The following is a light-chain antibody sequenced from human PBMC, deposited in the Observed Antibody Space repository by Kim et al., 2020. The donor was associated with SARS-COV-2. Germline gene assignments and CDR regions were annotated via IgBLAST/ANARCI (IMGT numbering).Light chain of an antibody. CDR3: QQSYDTPI. CDR2: AAT. J-gene: IGKJ5*01. CDR1: EDLNTY. Sequence: DSQMTQSPSYLSASVGDRVTITCRTSEDLNTYMNWYQQKPGKAPKLLIYAATTLQDGVPSRFSGNTSGTYFTLTINSLQPDDFATYYGQQSYDTPIFGHGTRLETK. V-gene: IGKV1-39*01.